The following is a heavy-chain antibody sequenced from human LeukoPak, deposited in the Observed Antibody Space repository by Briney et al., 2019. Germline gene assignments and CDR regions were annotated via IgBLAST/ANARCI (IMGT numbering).Heavy chain of an antibody. Sequence: SVKVSCKASGVTFSSYAISWVRQAPGQGLEWMGGIIPIFGTANYAQKFRGRVTITADKSTRTAYMELSSLRSEDTAVYYCARGRGRRGYGSGSYWGQGTLVTVSS. V-gene: IGHV1-69*06. CDR2: IIPIFGTA. J-gene: IGHJ4*02. CDR3: ARGRGRRGYGSGSY. D-gene: IGHD3-10*01. CDR1: GVTFSSYA.